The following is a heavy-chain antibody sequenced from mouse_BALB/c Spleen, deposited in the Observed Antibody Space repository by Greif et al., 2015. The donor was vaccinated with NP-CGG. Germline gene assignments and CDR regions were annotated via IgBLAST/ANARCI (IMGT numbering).Heavy chain of an antibody. CDR1: GFTFSSYA. Sequence: EVQVVESGGGLVKPGGSLKLSCAASGFTFSSYAMSWVRQTPEKRLEWVATISSGGSYTYYPDSVKGRFTISRDNAKNTLYLQMSSLRSEDTAMYYCANYGPPWFAYWGQGTLVTVSA. V-gene: IGHV5-9-3*01. J-gene: IGHJ3*01. D-gene: IGHD2-4*01. CDR3: ANYGPPWFAY. CDR2: ISSGGSYT.